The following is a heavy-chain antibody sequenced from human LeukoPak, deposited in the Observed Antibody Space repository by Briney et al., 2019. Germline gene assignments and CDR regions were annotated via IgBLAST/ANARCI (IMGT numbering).Heavy chain of an antibody. D-gene: IGHD6-19*01. Sequence: SETLSLTCTVSGGSISSYYWSWIRQPPGKGLEWIGYIYYTGSTNYTPSLKSRVTISVDTSKNQFSLKLNSVTAADTAVYYCARAAGSDWFGIDYWGQGTLVTVSS. V-gene: IGHV4-59*01. CDR1: GGSISSYY. CDR2: IYYTGST. CDR3: ARAAGSDWFGIDY. J-gene: IGHJ4*02.